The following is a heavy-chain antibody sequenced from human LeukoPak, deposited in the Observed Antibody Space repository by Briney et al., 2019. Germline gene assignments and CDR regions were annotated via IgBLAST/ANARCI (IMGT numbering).Heavy chain of an antibody. Sequence: ASVKVSCKASGYTFTSYDINWVRQATGQGLEWMGWMNPNSGNTGYAQKFQGRVTMTRNTSISTAYMGLSSLRSEDTAVYYCARGWESSWYYYYYGMDVWGQGTTVTVSS. CDR1: GYTFTSYD. D-gene: IGHD6-13*01. J-gene: IGHJ6*02. CDR3: ARGWESSWYYYYYGMDV. V-gene: IGHV1-8*01. CDR2: MNPNSGNT.